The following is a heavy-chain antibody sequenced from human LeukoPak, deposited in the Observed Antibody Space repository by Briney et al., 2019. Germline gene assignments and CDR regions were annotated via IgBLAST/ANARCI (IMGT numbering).Heavy chain of an antibody. D-gene: IGHD2-2*01. CDR1: GGSISSYY. Sequence: SETLSLTCTVSGGSISSYYWSWIRQPAGKGLEWIGRIYTSGSTNYNPSLKSRVTMSVDTSKNQFSLKLSSVTAADTAVYYCARPLNKMPAYYYYYYGMDVWGQGTTVTVSS. V-gene: IGHV4-4*07. J-gene: IGHJ6*02. CDR2: IYTSGST. CDR3: ARPLNKMPAYYYYYYGMDV.